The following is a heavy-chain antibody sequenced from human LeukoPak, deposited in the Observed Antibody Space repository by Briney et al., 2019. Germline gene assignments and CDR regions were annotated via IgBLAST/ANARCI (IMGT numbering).Heavy chain of an antibody. D-gene: IGHD3-22*01. Sequence: GGSLRLSCAASGFTFSSYSMNWVRQAPGKGLEWVSSITSSGRYIYYADSVKGRFTISRDNAKNSLYLQMTSLRTEDTAVYSCARYYYDSSGYYSFDYWGQGTLVTVSS. CDR2: ITSSGRYI. V-gene: IGHV3-21*04. J-gene: IGHJ4*02. CDR1: GFTFSSYS. CDR3: ARYYYDSSGYYSFDY.